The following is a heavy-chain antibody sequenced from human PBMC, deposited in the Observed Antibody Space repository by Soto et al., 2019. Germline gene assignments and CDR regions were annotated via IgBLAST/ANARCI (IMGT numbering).Heavy chain of an antibody. Sequence: PSETLSLTCTVSGGSVSSGYYYWTWNRQPPGKGLEWIGYIDYSGSTNDNPSLRSRVTMSVDTSKNQFSLKLSSVTAADTAVYYCARDQTRTNCYVYWGQGALVTVS. D-gene: IGHD4-17*01. CDR3: ARDQTRTNCYVY. J-gene: IGHJ4*02. CDR2: IDYSGST. CDR1: GGSVSSGYYY. V-gene: IGHV4-61*01.